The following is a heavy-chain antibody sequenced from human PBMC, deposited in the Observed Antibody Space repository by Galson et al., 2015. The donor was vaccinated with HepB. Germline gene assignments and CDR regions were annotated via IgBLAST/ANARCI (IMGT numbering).Heavy chain of an antibody. CDR2: ISFDGNNE. Sequence: LRLSCAASGFTFNTYGMHWVRQAPGKGLEWVAVISFDGNNEFYADSAKGRFTVSRDNSKNTLFLQMNNLRAEDTAFYYCARDLDPYYYYYGMDVWGPGTAVAVSS. CDR3: ARDLDPYYYYYGMDV. D-gene: IGHD3/OR15-3a*01. V-gene: IGHV3-30*03. J-gene: IGHJ6*02. CDR1: GFTFNTYG.